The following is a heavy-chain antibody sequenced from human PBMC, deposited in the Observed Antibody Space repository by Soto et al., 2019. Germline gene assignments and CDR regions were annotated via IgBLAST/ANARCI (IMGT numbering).Heavy chain of an antibody. CDR3: ARDPAGSGSYWDY. Sequence: QVQLQESGPGLVKPSQTLPLTCTVSGGSISSGGYYWSWIRQHPGKGLEWIGYIYYSGSTYYTPSLKSRVTISVDTSKNQFSLKLSSVTAADTAMYYCARDPAGSGSYWDYWGQGTLVTVSS. J-gene: IGHJ4*02. V-gene: IGHV4-31*03. CDR1: GGSISSGGYY. CDR2: IYYSGST. D-gene: IGHD3-10*01.